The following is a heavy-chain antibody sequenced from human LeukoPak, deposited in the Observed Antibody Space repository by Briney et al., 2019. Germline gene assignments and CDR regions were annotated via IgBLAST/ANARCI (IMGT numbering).Heavy chain of an antibody. CDR1: GFTFSTYS. CDR3: ARVLAGSYYYYYALDV. J-gene: IGHJ6*02. D-gene: IGHD6-19*01. Sequence: PGGSLRLSCAASGFTFSTYSMHWVRQAPGKGLEWVSCISSRNSYICYADSVKGRFTISRDDAKNSLYLQMNSLRAEDTAVYYCARVLAGSYYYYYALDVWGQGTTVTVSS. V-gene: IGHV3-21*01. CDR2: ISSRNSYI.